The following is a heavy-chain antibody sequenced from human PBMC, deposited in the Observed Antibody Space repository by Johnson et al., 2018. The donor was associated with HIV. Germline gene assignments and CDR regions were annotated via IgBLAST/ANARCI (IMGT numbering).Heavy chain of an antibody. V-gene: IGHV3-30*18. CDR2: ISYDGSNK. J-gene: IGHJ3*02. CDR3: AKGEVGHIVNTRESNFDI. D-gene: IGHD5-12*01. CDR1: GFTFSSYA. Sequence: QVQLVASGGGVVQPGRSLRLSCAASGFTFSSYAIHWVRQAPGKGLEWVAVISYDGSNKYYADSVKGRFTISRDNSINTVSLQMRSLRAEDTAVSYCAKGEVGHIVNTRESNFDIWGQGTMVIVSS.